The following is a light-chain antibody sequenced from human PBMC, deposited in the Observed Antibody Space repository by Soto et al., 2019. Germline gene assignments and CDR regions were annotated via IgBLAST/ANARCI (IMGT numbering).Light chain of an antibody. CDR2: GAS. Sequence: EIVLTQSPGTLSLSPGERATLSCRASQSVSSSYLAWYQQKPGQAPRLLIYGASSRATGIPDRFSGSGSGTDFTLTISRLEPEDFAVYYCQQYGSSPGVTFGPETKVDIK. CDR3: QQYGSSPGVT. CDR1: QSVSSSY. J-gene: IGKJ3*01. V-gene: IGKV3-20*01.